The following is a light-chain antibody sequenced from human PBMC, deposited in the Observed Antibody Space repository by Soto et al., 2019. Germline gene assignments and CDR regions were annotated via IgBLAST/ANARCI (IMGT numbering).Light chain of an antibody. CDR2: GAS. J-gene: IGKJ1*01. CDR1: QNISKY. CDR3: QQYNSYSLWT. V-gene: IGKV1-5*01. Sequence: DIQMTQSPSSLSASEGDRVIITCRASQNISKYLNWYQQKAGRAPTLLILGASTLRSGVPSRFSGSGSGTEFTLTISSLQPDDFATYYCQQYNSYSLWTFGQGTKVDIK.